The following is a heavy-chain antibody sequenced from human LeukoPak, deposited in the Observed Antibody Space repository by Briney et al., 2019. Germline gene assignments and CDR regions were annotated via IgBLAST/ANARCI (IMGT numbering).Heavy chain of an antibody. D-gene: IGHD2-15*01. CDR3: ARDRGYCSGGSCYNDY. CDR1: GFTFIYSL. V-gene: IGHV3-7*01. Sequence: PGGSLRLSCAASGFTFIYSLMSWVRQAPGKGLEWVASIKQDGSDKYYVDSVKGRFTLSRDNAKNSLYLQMNSLRSEDSAVYFCARDRGYCSGGSCYNDYWGQGTLVTVSS. J-gene: IGHJ4*02. CDR2: IKQDGSDK.